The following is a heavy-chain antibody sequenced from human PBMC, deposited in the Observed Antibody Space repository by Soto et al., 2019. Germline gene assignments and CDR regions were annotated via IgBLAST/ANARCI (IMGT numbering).Heavy chain of an antibody. D-gene: IGHD6-19*01. V-gene: IGHV3-7*01. CDR3: ARDSSGWYYYFDN. J-gene: IGHJ4*02. CDR2: IKQDGSEK. Sequence: EVQLVESGGGLVQPGGSLRLSCAASGFTFSSYWMSWVRQAPGKGLEWVANIKQDGSEKYYVDSVKGRFTISRDNAKNSLYLQMNSLRAEDTAVYYCARDSSGWYYYFDNWGQGTLVTVSS. CDR1: GFTFSSYW.